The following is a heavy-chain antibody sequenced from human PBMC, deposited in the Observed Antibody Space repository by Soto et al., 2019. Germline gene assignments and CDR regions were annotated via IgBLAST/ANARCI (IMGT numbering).Heavy chain of an antibody. CDR1: GFTSNTYW. J-gene: IGHJ4*02. CDR2: IKREGGEK. D-gene: IGHD6-19*01. V-gene: IGHV3-7*03. Sequence: EVLLVESGGGLVQPGGALRLSCAASGFTSNTYWINWVRQAPGKGLEWVANIKREGGEKNYVDSVEGRFTISKDDAKNSVYLQMNSLRAEDTAIYYCVESDGWIFDSWGQGILVTVSS. CDR3: VESDGWIFDS.